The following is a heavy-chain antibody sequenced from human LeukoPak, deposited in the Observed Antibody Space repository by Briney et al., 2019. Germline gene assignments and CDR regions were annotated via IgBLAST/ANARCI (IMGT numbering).Heavy chain of an antibody. J-gene: IGHJ4*02. Sequence: PGGSLRLSCAASGFTFSSYWMSWVRQPPGKGLEWIGEINHSGSTNYNPSLKSRVTISVDTSKNQFSLKLSSVTAADTAVYYCARENDLLLGVWGQGTLVTVSS. CDR3: ARENDLLLGV. D-gene: IGHD2/OR15-2a*01. CDR2: INHSGST. CDR1: GFTFSSYW. V-gene: IGHV4-34*01.